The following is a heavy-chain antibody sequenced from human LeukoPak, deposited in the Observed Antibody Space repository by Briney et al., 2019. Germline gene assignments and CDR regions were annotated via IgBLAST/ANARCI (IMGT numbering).Heavy chain of an antibody. CDR3: ARVGYYEGVDAFDI. CDR1: GGSISSGGYS. Sequence: PSETLSLTCAVSGGSISSGGYSWSWIRQPPGKGLEWIGYIYYSGSTYYNPSLKSRVTISVDTSKNQFSLKLSSVTAADTAVYYCARVGYYEGVDAFDIWGQGTMVTVSS. CDR2: IYYSGST. D-gene: IGHD3-22*01. J-gene: IGHJ3*02. V-gene: IGHV4-30-4*07.